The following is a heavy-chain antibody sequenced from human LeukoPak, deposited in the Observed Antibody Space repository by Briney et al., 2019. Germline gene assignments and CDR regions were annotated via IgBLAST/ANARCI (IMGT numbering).Heavy chain of an antibody. CDR3: ARFGPNYYDRSGY. J-gene: IGHJ4*02. V-gene: IGHV3-53*01. Sequence: PGGSLRLSCAASGFTVSSNYMSWVRQAPGKGLEWVSVIYSGGSTYYADSVKGRFTISRDNSKNTLYLQMNSLRAEDTAVYYCARFGPNYYDRSGYWGQGTLVTVSS. CDR1: GFTVSSNY. CDR2: IYSGGST. D-gene: IGHD3-22*01.